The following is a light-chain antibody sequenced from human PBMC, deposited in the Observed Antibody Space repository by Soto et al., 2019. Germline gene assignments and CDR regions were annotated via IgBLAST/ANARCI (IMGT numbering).Light chain of an antibody. J-gene: IGKJ1*01. Sequence: EIVITQSPVTLSLSPGQMATVLCRATKSIRGLLDGYQQKHGQDPSILIYDAYNRATGIRPRFSGSGSGTDFTITISSLEHDEIETCYWHESYSTSFGQGTKVDIK. CDR1: KSIRGL. V-gene: IGKV3-11*01. CDR2: DAY. CDR3: HESYSTS.